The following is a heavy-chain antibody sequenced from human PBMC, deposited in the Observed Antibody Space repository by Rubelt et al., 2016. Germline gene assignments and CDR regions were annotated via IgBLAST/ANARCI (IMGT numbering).Heavy chain of an antibody. V-gene: IGHV4-59*08. D-gene: IGHD6-13*01. CDR2: IYYSGST. CDR3: ASSWYRFDY. J-gene: IGHJ4*02. CDR1: GSSISTYY. Sequence: QVQLQESGPGLVKPWETLSLTCTVSGSSISTYYWSWIRQPPGKGLEWIGYIYYSGSTNYNPSLKSRVTISVDTSKNQISLKLTSVTAADTAVYYCASSWYRFDYWGQGTRVTVSS.